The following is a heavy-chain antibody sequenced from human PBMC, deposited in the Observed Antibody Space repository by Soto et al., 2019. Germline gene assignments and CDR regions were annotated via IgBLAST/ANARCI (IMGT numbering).Heavy chain of an antibody. J-gene: IGHJ6*02. CDR3: AKDSLERTYYYYYGMDV. CDR1: GFTFSSYG. Sequence: GGSLRLSCAASGFTFSSYGMHWVRQAPGKGLEWVAVISYDGSNKYYADSVKGRFTISRDNSKNTLYLQMNSLRPEDTAVYYCAKDSLERTYYYYYGMDVWGHGTTVTVSS. D-gene: IGHD1-1*01. CDR2: ISYDGSNK. V-gene: IGHV3-30*18.